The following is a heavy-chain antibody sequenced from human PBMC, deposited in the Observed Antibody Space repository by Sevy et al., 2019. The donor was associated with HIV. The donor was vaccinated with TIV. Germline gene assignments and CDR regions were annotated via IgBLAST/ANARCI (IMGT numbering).Heavy chain of an antibody. CDR2: ISYDGSNK. CDR1: GFTFSSYG. J-gene: IGHJ4*02. V-gene: IGHV3-30*18. D-gene: IGHD6-19*01. CDR3: AKDSPPGSGWFPLFDY. Sequence: GGSLRLSCAASGFTFSSYGMHWVRQAPGKGLEWVAVISYDGSNKYYADSVKGRFTISRDNSKNTQYLQMNSLRAEDTAVYYCAKDSPPGSGWFPLFDYWGQGTLVTVSS.